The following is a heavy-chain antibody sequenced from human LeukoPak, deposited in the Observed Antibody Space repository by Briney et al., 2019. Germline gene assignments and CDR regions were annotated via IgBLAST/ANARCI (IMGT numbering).Heavy chain of an antibody. D-gene: IGHD7-27*01. Sequence: GGSLRLSSAASGFTFSRNAMIWVRQAPGKGLEWVSAISGSGSDTYYADSVKGRFTISRDNSKNTVYLRMNSLRAEDTAIYYCAKDPWGSRGYFDYWGQGTLVTVSS. J-gene: IGHJ4*02. V-gene: IGHV3-23*01. CDR1: GFTFSRNA. CDR2: ISGSGSDT. CDR3: AKDPWGSRGYFDY.